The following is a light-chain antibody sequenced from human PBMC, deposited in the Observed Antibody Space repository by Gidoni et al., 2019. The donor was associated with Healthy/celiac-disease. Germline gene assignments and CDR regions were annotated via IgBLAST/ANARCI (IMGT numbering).Light chain of an antibody. Sequence: EIVLTQSPATLSLSPGERATLSCRASQSVSSYLAWYQQNPGQPPRLLIYDASNRATGIPARFSGSGSGTDFTLTISSLEPEDFAVYYCQQRSNWPRTLGQGTKVEIK. CDR3: QQRSNWPRT. V-gene: IGKV3-11*01. CDR2: DAS. CDR1: QSVSSY. J-gene: IGKJ1*01.